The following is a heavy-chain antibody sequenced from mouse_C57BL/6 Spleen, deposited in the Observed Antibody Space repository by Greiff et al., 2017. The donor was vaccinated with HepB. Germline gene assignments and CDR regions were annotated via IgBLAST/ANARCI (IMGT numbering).Heavy chain of an antibody. CDR2: IDPSDSYT. D-gene: IGHD1-1*01. CDR1: GYTFTSYW. Sequence: QVQLKQPGAELVRPGTSVKLSCKASGYTFTSYWMHWVKQRPGQGLEWIGVIDPSDSYTNYNQKFKGKATLTVDTSSSTAYMQLSSLTSEDSAVYYCARGMAGSYRFDCWGQGTTLTVSS. J-gene: IGHJ2*01. V-gene: IGHV1-59*01. CDR3: ARGMAGSYRFDC.